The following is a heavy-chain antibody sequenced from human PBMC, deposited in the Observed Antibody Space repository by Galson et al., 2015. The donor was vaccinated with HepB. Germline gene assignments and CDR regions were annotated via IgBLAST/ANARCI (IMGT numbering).Heavy chain of an antibody. J-gene: IGHJ3*02. D-gene: IGHD2-2*01. CDR2: IDPSDSYT. V-gene: IGHV5-10-1*01. CDR1: GYSFTSYW. Sequence: QSGAEVKKPGESLRISCKGSGYSFTSYWISWVRQMPGKGLEWMGRIDPSDSYTNYSPSFQGHVTISADKSISTAYLQWSSLKASDTAMYYCARAPFRYCSSTSCQIYGVGDYGDYVLDAFDIWGQGTMVTVSS. CDR3: ARAPFRYCSSTSCQIYGVGDYGDYVLDAFDI.